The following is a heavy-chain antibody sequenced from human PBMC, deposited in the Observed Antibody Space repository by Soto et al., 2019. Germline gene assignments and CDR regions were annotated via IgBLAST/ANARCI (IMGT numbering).Heavy chain of an antibody. CDR2: IYDTGKT. CDR1: GGSISSYY. Sequence: SETLSLTCTVSGGSISSYYWNWIRQTPGKGLEWIGYIYDTGKTAYNPSLKSRVTISLDSSKNQLSLNLTSVTAADTAVYYCARARATIAAAAIFDCWGQGTLVTVSS. D-gene: IGHD6-13*01. V-gene: IGHV4-59*01. J-gene: IGHJ4*02. CDR3: ARARATIAAAAIFDC.